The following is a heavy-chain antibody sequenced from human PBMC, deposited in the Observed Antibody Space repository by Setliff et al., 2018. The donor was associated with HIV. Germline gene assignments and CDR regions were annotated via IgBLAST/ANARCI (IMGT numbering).Heavy chain of an antibody. D-gene: IGHD1-26*01. CDR2: INEDGKTT. Sequence: PGGSLRLSCAGSGFTLSSNWMHWVRQAPGEGLVWVSRINEDGKTTNYADSVKGRFMFSRDTTKTSFYLQMNGLRAEDTGVYYCTRGEDRGQETLVTVSS. J-gene: IGHJ4*02. CDR1: GFTLSSNW. CDR3: TRGED. V-gene: IGHV3-74*01.